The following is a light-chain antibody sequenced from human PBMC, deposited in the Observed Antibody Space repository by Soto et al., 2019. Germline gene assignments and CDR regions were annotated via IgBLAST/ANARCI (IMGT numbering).Light chain of an antibody. V-gene: IGKV1-27*01. CDR2: AAS. CDR1: QGISNY. J-gene: IGKJ2*01. Sequence: DIQMTQSPSSLSASVGDRVTITCRASQGISNYLAWYQQKPGKVPKLLIYAASTLQSGVPSRFSGSGSGTDFTLTISSLQPEDVATYYCQKYNSAPPDMYTFGQGTKLEIK. CDR3: QKYNSAPPDMYT.